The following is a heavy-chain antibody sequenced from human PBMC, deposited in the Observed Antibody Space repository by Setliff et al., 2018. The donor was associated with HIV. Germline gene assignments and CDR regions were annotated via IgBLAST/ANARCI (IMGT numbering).Heavy chain of an antibody. D-gene: IGHD2-2*01. Sequence: SETLSLTCTVSGGSISTSYWNWIRQPPGKGLEWIAYIYISGTTNYNPSLKSRVTISLDTSRNQFSLKLGSVTAADTAMYYCARGFDYAQRPPLYYFDYWGQGTLVTVSS. J-gene: IGHJ4*02. CDR1: GGSISTSY. V-gene: IGHV4-4*09. CDR3: ARGFDYAQRPPLYYFDY. CDR2: IYISGTT.